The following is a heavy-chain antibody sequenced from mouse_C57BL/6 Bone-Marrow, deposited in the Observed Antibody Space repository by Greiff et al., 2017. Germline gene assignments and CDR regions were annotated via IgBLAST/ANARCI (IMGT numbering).Heavy chain of an antibody. J-gene: IGHJ1*03. Sequence: EVKLMESGGDLVKPGGSLKLSCAASGLTFSSYGMSWVRQTPDKRLEWVATISSGGSYTYYPDSVKGRFTISRDNAKNTLYLQMSSLKSEDTAMYYCARHGDYYGSSYWYFDVWGTGTTVTVSS. CDR2: ISSGGSYT. D-gene: IGHD1-1*01. CDR1: GLTFSSYG. CDR3: ARHGDYYGSSYWYFDV. V-gene: IGHV5-6*01.